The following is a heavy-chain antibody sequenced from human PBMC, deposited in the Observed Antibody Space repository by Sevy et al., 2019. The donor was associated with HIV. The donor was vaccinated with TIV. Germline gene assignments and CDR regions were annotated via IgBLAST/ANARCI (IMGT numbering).Heavy chain of an antibody. J-gene: IGHJ6*02. D-gene: IGHD3-16*01. CDR2: MNPGDSET. CDR3: ARRGTPDGMDV. CDR1: GYSFTNYW. V-gene: IGHV5-51*01. Sequence: GESLKISCKGSGYSFTNYWIGWVRQMPGKGLEWMGVMNPGDSETRYTPHFQGQVTISADKSINTAYLKWSSLKASDTAMYSCARRGTPDGMDVWGQGTTVTVSS.